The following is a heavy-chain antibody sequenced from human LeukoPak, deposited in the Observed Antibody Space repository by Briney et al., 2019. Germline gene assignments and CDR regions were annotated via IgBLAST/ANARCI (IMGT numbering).Heavy chain of an antibody. V-gene: IGHV1-2*02. D-gene: IGHD3-10*01. CDR3: AKDHTIQSFDS. CDR1: GYTFICYY. Sequence: GASVKVSFKASGYTFICYYMHWVRQAPGQGLEWMGWINPNSGGTNYAQKFQGRVTMTRDRSISTAYMELSRLRSDDTAVYYCAKDHTIQSFDSWGQGTLVTVSS. J-gene: IGHJ4*02. CDR2: INPNSGGT.